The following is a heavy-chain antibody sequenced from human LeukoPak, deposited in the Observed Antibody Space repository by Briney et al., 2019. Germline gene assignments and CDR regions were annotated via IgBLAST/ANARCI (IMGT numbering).Heavy chain of an antibody. V-gene: IGHV3-48*03. Sequence: GGSLRLSCVGSGFTFSSYEMNWVRQAPGKGPEWISYISTSGGTMYYADSVKGRFTISRDNAKNSLYLQLNSLRAEDTAVYFCARDDCSGGSCFSKDAFDLWGQGTMVTVS. CDR2: ISTSGGTM. J-gene: IGHJ3*01. CDR3: ARDDCSGGSCFSKDAFDL. D-gene: IGHD2-15*01. CDR1: GFTFSSYE.